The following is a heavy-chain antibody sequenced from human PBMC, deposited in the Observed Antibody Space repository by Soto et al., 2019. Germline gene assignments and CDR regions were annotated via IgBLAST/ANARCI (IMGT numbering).Heavy chain of an antibody. CDR2: IYYSGST. J-gene: IGHJ4*02. CDR3: AREHAKRGHFDY. V-gene: IGHV4-31*03. Sequence: SETLSLTCTVSGVSISSVGYYWSWIRQHPGKGLEWIGFIYYSGSTYYNPSLKSRVTISVDTSKNHFSLKLSSVTAADTAVYYCAREHAKRGHFDYWGQGTLVTVSS. CDR1: GVSISSVGYY.